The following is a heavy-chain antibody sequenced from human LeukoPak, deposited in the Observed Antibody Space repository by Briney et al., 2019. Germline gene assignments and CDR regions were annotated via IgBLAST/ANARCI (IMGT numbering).Heavy chain of an antibody. CDR2: CMPIRGTT. Sequence: GASLKVSCKTSRGTFTSYAITGVGQARGQGLAWMGSCMPIRGTTNYVQRLQGKVTVTADKSKSTDYVELCSLGREDTGLYSCARKLRLGGNWFVRWGQGTLVSVCS. V-gene: IGHV1-69*04. D-gene: IGHD1-26*01. J-gene: IGHJ5*02. CDR1: RGTFTSYA. CDR3: ARKLRLGGNWFVR.